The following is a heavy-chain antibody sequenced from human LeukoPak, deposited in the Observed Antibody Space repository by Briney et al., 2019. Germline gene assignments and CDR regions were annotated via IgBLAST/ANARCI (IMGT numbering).Heavy chain of an antibody. CDR3: ARGGIAAAGNFLRYFDY. D-gene: IGHD6-13*01. V-gene: IGHV4-34*01. J-gene: IGHJ4*02. CDR1: GGSFSGYY. CDR2: INHSGST. Sequence: SETLSLTCAVYGGSFSGYYWSWIRQPPGKGLEWIGEINHSGSTNYNPSLKSRVTISVDTSKNRFSLKLSSVTAADTAVYYCARGGIAAAGNFLRYFDYWGQGTLVTVSS.